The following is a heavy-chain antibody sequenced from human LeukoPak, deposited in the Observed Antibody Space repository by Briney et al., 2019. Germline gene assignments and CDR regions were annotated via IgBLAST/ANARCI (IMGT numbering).Heavy chain of an antibody. CDR3: ARDGAEKSSGYGFDY. V-gene: IGHV3-66*01. Sequence: GGSLRLSCAASGFTVSSNYMSWVRQAPGKGLEWVSVIYSGGSTYYVDSVKGRFTISRDNSENTLYLQMNSLTAEDTAVYYCARDGAEKSSGYGFDYWGQGTLVTVSS. CDR1: GFTVSSNY. D-gene: IGHD3-22*01. J-gene: IGHJ4*02. CDR2: IYSGGST.